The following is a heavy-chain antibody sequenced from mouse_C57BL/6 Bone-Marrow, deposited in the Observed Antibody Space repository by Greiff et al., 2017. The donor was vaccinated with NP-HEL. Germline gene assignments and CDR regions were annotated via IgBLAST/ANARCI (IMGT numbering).Heavy chain of an antibody. V-gene: IGHV1-64*01. Sequence: QVQLQQPGAELVKPGASVKLSCKASGYTFTSYWMHWVKQRPGQGLEWIGMIHPNSGSTNYNEKFKSKATLTVDKSSCTAYMQLSSLTSEDSAVYYCAPIYYGFSWFAYWGQGTLVTVSA. D-gene: IGHD2-2*01. CDR2: IHPNSGST. J-gene: IGHJ3*01. CDR3: APIYYGFSWFAY. CDR1: GYTFTSYW.